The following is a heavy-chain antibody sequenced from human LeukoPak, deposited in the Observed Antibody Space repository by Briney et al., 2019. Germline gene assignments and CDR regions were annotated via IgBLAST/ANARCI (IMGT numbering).Heavy chain of an antibody. CDR1: GGSISGYY. CDR3: AGSYYYGSGSSG. Sequence: SETPSLTCSVSGGSISGYYCSWIRQPPGKGLEWIGYIYYSGSTNYNPSLKSRVTISVDTSKNQFSLKLSSVTAADTAVYYCAGSYYYGSGSSGWGQGTLVTVSS. CDR2: IYYSGST. V-gene: IGHV4-59*01. D-gene: IGHD3-10*01. J-gene: IGHJ4*02.